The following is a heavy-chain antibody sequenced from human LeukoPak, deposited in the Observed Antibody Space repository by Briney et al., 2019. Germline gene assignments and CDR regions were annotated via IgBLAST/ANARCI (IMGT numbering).Heavy chain of an antibody. CDR1: GFTVGSNY. Sequence: GGPLRLSCAASGFTVGSNYMGWVRQAPGKGLEWVSVIYPGGTKYYPDSVTGRFTISRDNSKNTLFLQMDSLRAEDTAVYYCARLAVAYFDSWGQGTLVSVSS. CDR3: ARLAVAYFDS. D-gene: IGHD6-19*01. J-gene: IGHJ4*02. V-gene: IGHV3-66*04. CDR2: IYPGGTK.